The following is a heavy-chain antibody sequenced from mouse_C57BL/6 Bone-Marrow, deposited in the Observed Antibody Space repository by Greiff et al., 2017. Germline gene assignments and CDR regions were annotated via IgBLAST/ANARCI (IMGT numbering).Heavy chain of an antibody. D-gene: IGHD1-2*01. J-gene: IGHJ2*01. Sequence: QVQLQQSGPELVKPGASVKISCKASGYSFTSYYIHWVKQRPGQGLEWIGWIYPGSGNTTYNEKFKGKATLTADTSSSTAYMQLSSLTSEDSAVYYCARVLYGPFDYWGQGTTLTVSS. CDR3: ARVLYGPFDY. V-gene: IGHV1-66*01. CDR1: GYSFTSYY. CDR2: IYPGSGNT.